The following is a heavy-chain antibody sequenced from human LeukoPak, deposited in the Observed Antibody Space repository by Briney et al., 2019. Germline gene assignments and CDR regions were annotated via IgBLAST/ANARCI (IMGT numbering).Heavy chain of an antibody. CDR2: IKRDGSEK. CDR1: GFTFSSYW. CDR3: ARDNSVKLLYDFWSGYYTPNYYFDY. V-gene: IGHV3-7*01. Sequence: GGSLRLSCAASGFTFSSYWMSWVRQAPGKGLEWVANIKRDGSEKYYVDSVKGRFTISRDNAKNSLYLQMNSLRAEDTAVYYCARDNSVKLLYDFWSGYYTPNYYFDYWGQGTLVTVSS. J-gene: IGHJ4*02. D-gene: IGHD3-3*01.